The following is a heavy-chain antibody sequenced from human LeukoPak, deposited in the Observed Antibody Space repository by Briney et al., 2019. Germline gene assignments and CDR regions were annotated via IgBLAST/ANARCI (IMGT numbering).Heavy chain of an antibody. V-gene: IGHV3-49*04. CDR2: ITSKAYGGTA. CDR3: TRDREAAAGINALDI. D-gene: IGHD6-13*01. J-gene: IGHJ3*02. Sequence: GGSLRLSCTPSGGTFGDYAMSWVRQAPGKGLEWLGFITSKAYGGTAEYAASVKGRFTISRDDSRSLAYLQMNSLRTEDTAVYYSTRDREAAAGINALDIWGQGTMVTVSS. CDR1: GGTFGDYA.